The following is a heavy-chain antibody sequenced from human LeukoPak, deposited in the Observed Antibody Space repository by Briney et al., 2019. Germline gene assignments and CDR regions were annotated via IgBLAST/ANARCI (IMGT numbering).Heavy chain of an antibody. CDR3: ARGGDTTSSRFDP. CDR2: IYYSGST. D-gene: IGHD2-21*02. J-gene: IGHJ5*02. CDR1: GGSISSYY. Sequence: KPSETLSLTCTVSGGSISSYYWSWIRQPPGKGLEGIGYIYYSGSTNYNPSLKSRVTISVDTSKNQFSLKLSSVTAADTAVYYCARGGDTTSSRFDPWGQGTLVTVSS. V-gene: IGHV4-59*01.